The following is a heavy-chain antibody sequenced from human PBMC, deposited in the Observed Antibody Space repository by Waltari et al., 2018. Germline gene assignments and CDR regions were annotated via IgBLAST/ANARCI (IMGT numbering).Heavy chain of an antibody. V-gene: IGHV3-23*04. CDR3: ANLLS. CDR2: ISGGGGA. CDR1: GFTFSSYT. J-gene: IGHJ5*02. Sequence: EVQLVESGGDLVQPGGSLRLPCAPSGFTFSSYTIYWVRQAPGKGLEWVSAISGGGGAYYADSVKGRFTISRDNSRNTVFLQMNTLRVEDTAVYYCANLLSWGQGTTVAVSS. D-gene: IGHD3-3*01.